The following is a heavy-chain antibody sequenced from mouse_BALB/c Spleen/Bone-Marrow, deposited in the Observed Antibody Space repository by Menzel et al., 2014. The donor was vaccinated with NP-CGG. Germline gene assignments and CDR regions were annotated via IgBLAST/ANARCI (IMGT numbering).Heavy chain of an antibody. CDR2: IYPGISDT. CDR3: TRSGNAMDY. V-gene: IGHV1-5*01. CDR1: GYTFTSYW. D-gene: IGHD1-1*02. Sequence: EVKLMESGTVLARPGASVKMSCMASGYTFTSYWMHWVKQRPGQGLEWIGAIYPGISDTSYNQKFKGKAKLTAVTSTTTAYMDLSSLTNEDSAVYYCTRSGNAMDYWGQGTSVTVSS. J-gene: IGHJ4*01.